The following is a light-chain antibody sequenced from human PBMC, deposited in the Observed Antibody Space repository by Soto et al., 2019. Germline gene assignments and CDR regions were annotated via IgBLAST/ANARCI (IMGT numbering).Light chain of an antibody. CDR2: DAS. Sequence: DIQMTQSPSTLSASVGDRVTITCRASQSISSWLAWYQQKLGKAPKLLIYDASSLESGVPSRFSGSGSGTKFTLTISTLQPDVFETYSSKQYNSYSPTFGQGTKV. CDR3: KQYNSYSPT. V-gene: IGKV1-5*01. J-gene: IGKJ1*01. CDR1: QSISSW.